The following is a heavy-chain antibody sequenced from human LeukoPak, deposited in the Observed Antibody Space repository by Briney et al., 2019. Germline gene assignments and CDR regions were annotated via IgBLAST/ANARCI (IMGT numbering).Heavy chain of an antibody. CDR3: AKDRAPYSSGRYPLPDYYFDY. CDR1: GFTFSSYG. J-gene: IGHJ4*02. D-gene: IGHD6-19*01. CDR2: ISYDGSNK. Sequence: GGSLRLSCAASGFTFSSYGMHWVRQAPGKGLEWVAVISYDGSNKYYADSVKGRFTISRDNSKNTLYLQMNSLRAEDTAVYYCAKDRAPYSSGRYPLPDYYFDYWGQGTLVTVSS. V-gene: IGHV3-30*18.